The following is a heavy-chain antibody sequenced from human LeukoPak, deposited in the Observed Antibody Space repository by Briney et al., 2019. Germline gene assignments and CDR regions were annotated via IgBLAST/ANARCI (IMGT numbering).Heavy chain of an antibody. CDR1: GGSISSGGYY. J-gene: IGHJ4*02. V-gene: IGHV4-61*08. CDR3: ARQGYYDSSGYYRDH. Sequence: SETLSLTCTVSGGSISSGGYYWSWIRQPPGKGLEWIGYIYYSGSTNYNPSLKSRVTISVDTSKNQFSLKLSSVTAADTAVYYCARQGYYDSSGYYRDHWGQGTLVTVSS. CDR2: IYYSGST. D-gene: IGHD3-22*01.